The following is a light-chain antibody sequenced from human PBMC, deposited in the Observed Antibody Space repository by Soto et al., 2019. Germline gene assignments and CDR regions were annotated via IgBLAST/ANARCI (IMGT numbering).Light chain of an antibody. CDR2: DAS. J-gene: IGKJ2*01. Sequence: DIQMTQSPSTLSASVGDRVTITFRASQSIGSSLAWYQQKPGKGPKLLIYDASTLESGVPSRFSGSGFGTEFALTISSLQPDDFATFYCQQYNSYGTFGQGTKVDI. V-gene: IGKV1-5*01. CDR1: QSIGSS. CDR3: QQYNSYGT.